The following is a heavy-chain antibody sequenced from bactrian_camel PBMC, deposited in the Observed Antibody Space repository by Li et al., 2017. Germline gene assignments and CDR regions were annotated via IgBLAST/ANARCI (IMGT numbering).Heavy chain of an antibody. D-gene: IGHD5*01. CDR3: AAAWGGLSVATTGTRILT. CDR2: IDSVGDA. V-gene: IGHV3S57*01. CDR1: GSAYSAYC. Sequence: HVQLVESGGGSVQAGSSLRLSCAVSGSAYSAYCMGWFRQVAGKEREGVASIDSVGDATYADPVKGRFTISKDSAKNILYPQMDNLKPEDTAIYYCAAAWGGLSVATTGTRILTGVRGPRSPSP. J-gene: IGHJ4*01.